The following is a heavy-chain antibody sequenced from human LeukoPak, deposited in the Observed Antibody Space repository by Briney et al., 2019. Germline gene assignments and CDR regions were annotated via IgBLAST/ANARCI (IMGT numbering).Heavy chain of an antibody. CDR1: GGSISSGSYY. CDR2: IYNTGST. J-gene: IGHJ3*02. V-gene: IGHV4-61*02. Sequence: TLSLTCTVSGGSISSGSYYWSWIRQPAGKGLEWIGRIYNTGSTNYNPSLKSRVTISVDTSKNQFSLKLSSVTAADTAVYYCTRRQEVGAHDAFDIWGQGTMVTVSS. CDR3: TRRQEVGAHDAFDI. D-gene: IGHD1-26*01.